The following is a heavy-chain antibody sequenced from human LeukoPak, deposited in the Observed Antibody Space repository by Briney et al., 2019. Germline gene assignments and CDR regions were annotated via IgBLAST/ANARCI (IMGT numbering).Heavy chain of an antibody. CDR2: ISYDGSNK. V-gene: IGHV3-30-3*01. CDR3: ARGVSGSYTNDAFDI. Sequence: GGSLRLSCAASGFTFGDYAMHWVRQAPGKGLEWVAVISYDGSNKYYADSVKGRFTISRDNSKNTLYLQMNSLRAEDTAVCYCARGVSGSYTNDAFDIWGQGTMVTVSS. CDR1: GFTFGDYA. J-gene: IGHJ3*02. D-gene: IGHD3-22*01.